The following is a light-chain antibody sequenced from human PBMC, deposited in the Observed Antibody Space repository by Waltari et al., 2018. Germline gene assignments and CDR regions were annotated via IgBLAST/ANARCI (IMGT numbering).Light chain of an antibody. V-gene: IGKV4-1*01. CDR1: ESLLSPSNNMNY. Sequence: DIVMTQSPDSLAVSLGERATLTCHSSESLLSPSNNMNYLAWYKQRPGQPPRLLIYLTSTRESGVPDRFSGSGSGTDFTLTISSLQTEDVATYFCQQYFRGPISFGPGTKLEMK. CDR3: QQYFRGPIS. J-gene: IGKJ3*01. CDR2: LTS.